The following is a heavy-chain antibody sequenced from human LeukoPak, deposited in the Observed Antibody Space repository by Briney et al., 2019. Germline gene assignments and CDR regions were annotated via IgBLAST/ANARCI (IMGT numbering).Heavy chain of an antibody. CDR1: GFTFSSYA. Sequence: PGGSLRLSCAASGFTFSSYAMSWVRQAPGKGLEWVSAISGSGGSTYYADSVKGRFTISRDNSKNTLYLQMNSLRAEDTAVYYRAKGRNVEMATSPHDYWGQGTLVTVSS. CDR2: ISGSGGST. D-gene: IGHD5-24*01. J-gene: IGHJ4*02. V-gene: IGHV3-23*01. CDR3: AKGRNVEMATSPHDY.